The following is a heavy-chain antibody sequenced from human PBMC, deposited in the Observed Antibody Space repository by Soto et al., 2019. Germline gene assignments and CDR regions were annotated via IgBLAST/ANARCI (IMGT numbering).Heavy chain of an antibody. CDR2: VYYSGTT. CDR3: ARHNSGYDTFFDY. V-gene: IGHV4-59*08. CDR1: GGSISTYY. D-gene: IGHD5-12*01. J-gene: IGHJ4*02. Sequence: SETLSLTCTVSGGSISTYYWSWVRQPPGKGLEWIGYVYYSGTTDYNPSLRSRVTTSVDTSRNQFSLKLSSVTATDTAIYYCARHNSGYDTFFDYWGQGTLVTVSS.